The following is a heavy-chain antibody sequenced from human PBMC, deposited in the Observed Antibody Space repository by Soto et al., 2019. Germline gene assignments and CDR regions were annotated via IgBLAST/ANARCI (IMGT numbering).Heavy chain of an antibody. CDR3: ARVLLWFGESGRFDP. CDR2: ISAYNGNT. V-gene: IGHV1-18*04. CDR1: GYTFTSYG. Sequence: ASVKVSCKASGYTFTSYGISWVRQAPGHGLEWMGWISAYNGNTNYAQKLQGRVTMTTDTSTSTAYMELRSLRSDDTAVYYCARVLLWFGESGRFDPWGQGTLVTVSS. D-gene: IGHD3-10*01. J-gene: IGHJ5*02.